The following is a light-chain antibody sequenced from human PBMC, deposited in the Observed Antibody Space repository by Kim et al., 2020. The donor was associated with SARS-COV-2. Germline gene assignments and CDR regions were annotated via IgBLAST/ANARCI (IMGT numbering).Light chain of an antibody. CDR2: AAS. J-gene: IGKJ4*01. V-gene: IGKV3-20*01. Sequence: EIVLTQSPGTLSLSPGQRATLSCRASQSVTSTYLAWYQQKPGQAPRLLIYAASSRATGIPDRFSGSGSGTDFTLTISRLEPEDFAVYYCQQSGRSPLTFCGGTKVDIK. CDR1: QSVTSTY. CDR3: QQSGRSPLT.